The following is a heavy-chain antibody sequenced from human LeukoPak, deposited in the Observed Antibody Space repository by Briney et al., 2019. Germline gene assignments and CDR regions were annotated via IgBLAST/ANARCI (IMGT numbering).Heavy chain of an antibody. Sequence: GGSLRLSCAASGFTFSSYWMSWVRQAPGKGLEWVANIKQDGSEKYYVDSVKGRFTISRDNAKNSLYLQMNSLRAEDTAVYYCARLGYCSGGSCYSSYYFDYWGQGTLVTASS. D-gene: IGHD2-15*01. V-gene: IGHV3-7*01. CDR2: IKQDGSEK. CDR1: GFTFSSYW. J-gene: IGHJ4*02. CDR3: ARLGYCSGGSCYSSYYFDY.